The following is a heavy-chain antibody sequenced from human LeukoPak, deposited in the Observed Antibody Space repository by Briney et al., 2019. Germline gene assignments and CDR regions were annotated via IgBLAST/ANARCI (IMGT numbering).Heavy chain of an antibody. CDR1: GYSISSGYY. Sequence: SETLSLTCTVSGYSISSGYYWGWIRPPPGKGLEWIGSIYHSGSTYYNPSLKSRVTISVDTSKNQFSLKLSSVTAADTAVYYCARVGQYYYGSGSYYYYYYYMDVWGKGTTVTISS. J-gene: IGHJ6*03. D-gene: IGHD3-10*01. CDR2: IYHSGST. CDR3: ARVGQYYYGSGSYYYYYYYMDV. V-gene: IGHV4-38-2*02.